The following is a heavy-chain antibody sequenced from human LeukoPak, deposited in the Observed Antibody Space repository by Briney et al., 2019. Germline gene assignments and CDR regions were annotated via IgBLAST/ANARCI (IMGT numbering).Heavy chain of an antibody. CDR3: VRGSGNNFDFWSGYWYFDH. CDR2: IYHSESTST. CDR1: GDSISSSSIYY. V-gene: IGHV4-39*01. Sequence: PSETLSLTCTVSGDSISSSSIYYWGWIRQPPGKGLEWIGSIYHSESTSTYYNPSLESRVTISVDTSKNQFYLKLSSVTAADTAVFYCVRGSGNNFDFWSGYWYFDHWGQGTLVAVSS. D-gene: IGHD3-3*01. J-gene: IGHJ4*02.